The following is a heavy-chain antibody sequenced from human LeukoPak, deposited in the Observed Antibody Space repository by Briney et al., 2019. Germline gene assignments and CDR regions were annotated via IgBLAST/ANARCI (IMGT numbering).Heavy chain of an antibody. CDR2: IYYSGSA. J-gene: IGHJ4*02. CDR3: ARVFEMATIRKLYYFDH. D-gene: IGHD5-24*01. V-gene: IGHV4-39*01. Sequence: PSETLSLTCRVSGGSIGRSSYFWGWIRQPPGKGPEWIGSIYYSGSAYYNPSLRRRVTISVDTSKNQFSLKFSSMTAADTAIYYCARVFEMATIRKLYYFDHWGQGTLVTVSS. CDR1: GGSIGRSSYF.